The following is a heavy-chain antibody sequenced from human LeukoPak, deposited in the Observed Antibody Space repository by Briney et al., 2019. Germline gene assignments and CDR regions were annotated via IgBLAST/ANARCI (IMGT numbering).Heavy chain of an antibody. CDR1: GFTFSSFE. V-gene: IGHV3-48*03. CDR2: ISSGGSTI. J-gene: IGHJ4*02. CDR3: ATLPFSGSPDNDY. Sequence: GGSLRLSCAASGFTFSSFEMKWVRQAPGKGLEWVSYISSGGSTIYYADSVKGRFTISRDNAKNTLYLQMNSLRAEDTAVYYCATLPFSGSPDNDYWGQGTLVTVSS. D-gene: IGHD1-26*01.